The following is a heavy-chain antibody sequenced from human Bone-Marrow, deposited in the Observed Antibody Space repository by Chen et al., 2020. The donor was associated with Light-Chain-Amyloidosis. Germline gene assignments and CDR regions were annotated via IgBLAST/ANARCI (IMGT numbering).Heavy chain of an antibody. D-gene: IGHD5-12*01. V-gene: IGHV3-23*01. CDR1: GFTFSSYA. CDR2: VSGSGGST. J-gene: IGHJ4*02. CDR3: AKDLGPKGGYDYY. Sequence: DVQLLESGGGLVQPGGSLRLSCAASGFTFSSYAMSWVRQAPGKGLEWVSDVSGSGGSTYYADSVKGRFTISRDDSKNTLYLQMNSLRAEDTAVYYCAKDLGPKGGYDYYWGQGTLVTVSS.